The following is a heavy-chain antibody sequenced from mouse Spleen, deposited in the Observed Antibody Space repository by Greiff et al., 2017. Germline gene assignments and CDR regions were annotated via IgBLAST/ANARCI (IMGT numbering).Heavy chain of an antibody. J-gene: IGHJ4*01. D-gene: IGHD2-3*01. CDR2: ISYDGSN. V-gene: IGHV3-6*02. CDR3: ASPDGYPYAMDY. CDR1: GYSITSGYY. Sequence: EVKLVESGPGLVKPSQSLSLTCSVTGYSITSGYYWNWIRQFPGNKLEWMGYISYDGSNNYNPSLKNRISITRDTSKNQFFLKLNSVTTEDTATYYCASPDGYPYAMDYWGQGTSVTVSS.